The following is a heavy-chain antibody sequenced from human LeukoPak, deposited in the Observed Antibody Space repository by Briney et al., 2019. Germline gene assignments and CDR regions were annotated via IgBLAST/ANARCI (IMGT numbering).Heavy chain of an antibody. D-gene: IGHD4-17*01. Sequence: PSETLSLTCTVSGGSLSSSSYYWGWIRQPPGKGLEWIGSIYYSGSTYYNPSLKSRVTISVDTSKNQFSLKLSSVTAADTAVYYCARHVASHDYGDYYFDYWGQGTLVTVSS. V-gene: IGHV4-39*01. CDR2: IYYSGST. CDR1: GGSLSSSSYY. CDR3: ARHVASHDYGDYYFDY. J-gene: IGHJ4*02.